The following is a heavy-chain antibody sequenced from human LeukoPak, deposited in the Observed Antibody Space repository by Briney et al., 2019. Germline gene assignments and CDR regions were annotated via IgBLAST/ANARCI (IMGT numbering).Heavy chain of an antibody. D-gene: IGHD3-10*01. CDR3: AREVEGVGDPREDYYHYYYMDV. J-gene: IGHJ6*03. CDR2: INTSGST. Sequence: PSETLSLTCSVSGGSISNYYWSWIRQPAGKGLGWIGRINTSGSTKYKSSLKSRVTISVDKSKNQFSLKLTSVTAADTALYYCAREVEGVGDPREDYYHYYYMDVWGKGTTVTVSS. CDR1: GGSISNYY. V-gene: IGHV4-4*07.